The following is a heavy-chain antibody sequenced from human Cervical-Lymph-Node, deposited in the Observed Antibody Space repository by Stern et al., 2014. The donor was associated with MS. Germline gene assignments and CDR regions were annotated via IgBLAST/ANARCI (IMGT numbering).Heavy chain of an antibody. CDR2: IYLGGDA. Sequence: VQLLESGPGLVKPSETLTLTCTASGGSISTISYYWGWIRPPPGQELEWCGGIYLGGDASSNPPLKIGFNISVDTPKTKFSRRLGAVTAADTAVYSCARRHQTGTFDYWGQGTLVTVSS. CDR1: GGSISTISYY. J-gene: IGHJ4*02. CDR3: ARRHQTGTFDY. D-gene: IGHD1-1*01. V-gene: IGHV4-39*01.